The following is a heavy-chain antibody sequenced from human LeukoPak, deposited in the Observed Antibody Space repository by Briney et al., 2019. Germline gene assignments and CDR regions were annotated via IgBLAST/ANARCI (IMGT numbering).Heavy chain of an antibody. CDR3: AREATYYYVSGERYYGMDV. J-gene: IGHJ6*02. V-gene: IGHV4-4*07. CDR2: IYTSGST. Sequence: SETLSLTCTVSGGSISSYYWSWIRQPAGKGLEWIGRIYTSGSTNHNPSLKSRVTMSVDTSKNQFSLKLSSVTAADTAVYYCAREATYYYVSGERYYGMDVWGQGTTVTVSS. CDR1: GGSISSYY. D-gene: IGHD3-10*01.